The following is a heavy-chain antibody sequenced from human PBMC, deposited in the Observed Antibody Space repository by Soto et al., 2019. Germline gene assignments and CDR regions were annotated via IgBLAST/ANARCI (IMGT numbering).Heavy chain of an antibody. Sequence: TSETLSLTCTVSGGSISSSSYYWGWIRQPPGKGLEWIGSIYYSGSTYYNPSLKSRVTISVDTSKNQFSLKLSSVTAADTAVYYCARRMVRGGQIDYWGQGTLVTVSS. CDR3: ARRMVRGGQIDY. D-gene: IGHD3-10*01. V-gene: IGHV4-39*01. J-gene: IGHJ4*02. CDR2: IYYSGST. CDR1: GGSISSSSYY.